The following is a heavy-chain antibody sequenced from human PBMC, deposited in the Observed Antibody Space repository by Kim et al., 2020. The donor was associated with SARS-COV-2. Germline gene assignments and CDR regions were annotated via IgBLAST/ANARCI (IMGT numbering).Heavy chain of an antibody. V-gene: IGHV3-30-3*02. D-gene: IGHD3-16*01. CDR3: AKDRLREGDDFDH. J-gene: IGHJ4*02. Sequence: YSDAVTGRFTISRDNSTNTVYLQMNSLRGDDTAVYYCAKDRLREGDDFDHWGQGTLVTVSS.